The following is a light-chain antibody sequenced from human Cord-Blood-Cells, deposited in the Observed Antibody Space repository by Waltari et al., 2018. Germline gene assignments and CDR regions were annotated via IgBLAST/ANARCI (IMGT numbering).Light chain of an antibody. CDR1: SSDVGGYNY. CDR2: DVS. Sequence: QSALTRPRSVSGSPGQSVTISCTGTSSDVGGYNYVSWYQQHPGKAPKLMLYDVSKRPSGVPDRFSGSKSGNTASLTISGLQAEDEADYYCCSYAGSYTFVVFGGGTKLTVL. V-gene: IGLV2-11*01. CDR3: CSYAGSYTFVV. J-gene: IGLJ2*01.